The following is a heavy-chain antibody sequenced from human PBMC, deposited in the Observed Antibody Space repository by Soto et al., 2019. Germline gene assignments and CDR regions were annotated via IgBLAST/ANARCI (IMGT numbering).Heavy chain of an antibody. CDR3: ARDIVAAISRSDALDI. CDR1: GFSITNYH. D-gene: IGHD1-26*01. Sequence: ASVKVSCKASGFSITNYHMHLVRQAPGQGLEWMGVITPLGGATTYAQKFQGRVTMTADMSTSNVHMDLSSPRSDDTAVYYCARDIVAAISRSDALDICGQGTLVTVSS. J-gene: IGHJ3*02. V-gene: IGHV1-46*01. CDR2: ITPLGGAT.